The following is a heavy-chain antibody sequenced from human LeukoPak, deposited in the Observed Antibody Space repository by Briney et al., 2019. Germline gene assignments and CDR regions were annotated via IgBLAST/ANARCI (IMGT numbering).Heavy chain of an antibody. CDR1: GGSISSYY. D-gene: IGHD4-17*01. Sequence: PSETLSLTCTVSGGSISSYYWSWIRQPPGKGLEWIGYIYYSGSTNYNPSLKSRVTISVDTSKNQFSLKLSSVTAADTAVYYCARVYGDYKGDAFDIWGQGTMVTVSS. CDR3: ARVYGDYKGDAFDI. CDR2: IYYSGST. J-gene: IGHJ3*02. V-gene: IGHV4-59*01.